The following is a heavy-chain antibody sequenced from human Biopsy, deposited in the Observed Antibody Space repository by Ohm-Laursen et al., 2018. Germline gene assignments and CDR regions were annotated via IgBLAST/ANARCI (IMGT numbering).Heavy chain of an antibody. CDR1: GGSISSDY. Sequence: GTLSLTCTVSGGSISSDYWSWIRQTPGKGLEWIGYIYYSGSTNYNPSLKSRVTISVDTSKNQFSLRLNSVTDADTAVYYCARATNSTGWPYYYFYGMDVWGQGTTVTVSS. CDR2: IYYSGST. J-gene: IGHJ6*02. CDR3: ARATNSTGWPYYYFYGMDV. D-gene: IGHD2/OR15-2a*01. V-gene: IGHV4-59*01.